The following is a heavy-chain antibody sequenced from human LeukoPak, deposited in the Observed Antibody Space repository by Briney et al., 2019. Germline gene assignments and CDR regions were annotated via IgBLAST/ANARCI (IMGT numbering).Heavy chain of an antibody. CDR1: GGTFSSYA. Sequence: VASVNVSCKPSGGTFSSYAISWVRQAAGQGVEWMGGIIPIFGTENYAQNFQGRVTITADESKSTAYMELRRLRSEATAGYFCAGRDSYNSREYWGQGTLVTVSS. V-gene: IGHV1-69*13. J-gene: IGHJ4*02. CDR3: AGRDSYNSREY. CDR2: IIPIFGTE. D-gene: IGHD5-24*01.